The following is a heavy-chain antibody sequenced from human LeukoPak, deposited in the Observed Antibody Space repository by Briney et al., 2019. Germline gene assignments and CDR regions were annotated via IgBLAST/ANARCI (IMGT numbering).Heavy chain of an antibody. CDR1: GGSISSYY. V-gene: IGHV4-59*01. CDR2: IYYSGGT. D-gene: IGHD3-22*01. J-gene: IGHJ4*02. Sequence: SETLSLTCTVSGGSISSYYWSWIRQPPGKGLEWIGYIYYSGGTNYNPSLKSRVTISVDTSKNQFSLKLSSVTAADTAVYYCAREGSSGYYIDYWGQGTLVTVSS. CDR3: AREGSSGYYIDY.